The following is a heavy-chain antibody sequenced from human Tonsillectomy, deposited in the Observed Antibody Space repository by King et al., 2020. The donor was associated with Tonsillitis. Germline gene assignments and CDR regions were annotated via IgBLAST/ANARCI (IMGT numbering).Heavy chain of an antibody. CDR2: IKQDGSEK. CDR1: GFTFSSYW. D-gene: IGHD6-13*01. J-gene: IGHJ3*02. V-gene: IGHV3-7*01. CDR3: ARGQVGSWFDAFDI. Sequence: VQLVESGGGLVQPGGSRRLSCAASGFTFSSYWMSWVRQAPGKGLEWVANIKQDGSEKYYVDSVKGRFTISRDNAKNSLYLQMNSLRAEDTAVYYCARGQVGSWFDAFDIWGQGTMVTVSS.